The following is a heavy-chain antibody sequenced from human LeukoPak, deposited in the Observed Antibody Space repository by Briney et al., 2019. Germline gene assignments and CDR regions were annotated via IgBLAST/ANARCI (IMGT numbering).Heavy chain of an antibody. CDR2: TSWNSGIV. D-gene: IGHD2-2*01. CDR3: TKDRYCSSSRCPLDY. CDR1: EPTFEEYA. Sequence: SPRLSCGTSEPTFEEYAIHWDRRAPGKGLDCNPCTSWNSGIVGYADSVKGRFTISRDNAKNFLYLQMNSLRAEDTALYYCTKDRYCSSSRCPLDYWGQGTLVTVSS. V-gene: IGHV3-9*01. J-gene: IGHJ4*02.